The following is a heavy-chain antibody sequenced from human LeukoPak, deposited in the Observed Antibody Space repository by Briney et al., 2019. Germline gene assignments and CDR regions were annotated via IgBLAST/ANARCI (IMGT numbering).Heavy chain of an antibody. CDR2: ISGSGGST. J-gene: IGHJ4*02. V-gene: IGHV3-23*01. CDR1: GFTFSSYA. Sequence: GGSLRLSCAASGFTFSSYAMSWVRRAPGKGLEWVSAISGSGGSTYYADSVRGRFTISRDNSKNTLYLQMNSLRAEDTAVYYCAKDPPAAGEGSFDYWGQGTLVTVSS. D-gene: IGHD6-13*01. CDR3: AKDPPAAGEGSFDY.